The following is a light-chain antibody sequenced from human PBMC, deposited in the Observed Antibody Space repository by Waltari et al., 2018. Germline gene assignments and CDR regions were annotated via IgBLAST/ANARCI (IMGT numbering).Light chain of an antibody. CDR3: SSYVGSNNLA. CDR2: DVT. V-gene: IGLV2-8*01. CDR1: SGDIGVYNY. J-gene: IGLJ3*02. Sequence: QSALTQPPSASGSPGPSVTISCTGTSGDIGVYNYVSWYQQHPGKAPKLMIYDVTNRPSGVPDRFSGSRSGSTASLTVSGLQAEDEADYYCSSYVGSNNLAFGGGTKLTVL.